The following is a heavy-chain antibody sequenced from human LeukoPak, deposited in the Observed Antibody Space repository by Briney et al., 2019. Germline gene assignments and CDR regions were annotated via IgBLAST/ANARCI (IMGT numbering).Heavy chain of an antibody. Sequence: ASVKVSCKDSSYTFSDYGFTWVRQAPGQGLEYMGWISGYNENTNYAEKLQDRVTLTADASTTTVYMELRSLTSDDTAVYYCARVASYDLLTGYYLEYWGQGTLVTVSS. J-gene: IGHJ4*02. V-gene: IGHV1-18*01. CDR2: ISGYNENT. D-gene: IGHD3-9*01. CDR1: SYTFSDYG. CDR3: ARVASYDLLTGYYLEY.